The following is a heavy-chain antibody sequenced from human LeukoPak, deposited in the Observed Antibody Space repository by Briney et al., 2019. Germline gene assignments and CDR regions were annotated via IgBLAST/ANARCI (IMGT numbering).Heavy chain of an antibody. CDR2: ISSSGSTI. CDR3: ARERRRIVGANPFDY. Sequence: PGGSLRLSCAASGFTFSDYYMSWIRQAPGKGLEWVSYISSSGSTIYYADSVKGRFTISRDNAKNSLYLQMNSLRAEDTAVYYCARERRRIVGANPFDYWGQGTLVTVSS. V-gene: IGHV3-11*04. D-gene: IGHD1-26*01. J-gene: IGHJ4*02. CDR1: GFTFSDYY.